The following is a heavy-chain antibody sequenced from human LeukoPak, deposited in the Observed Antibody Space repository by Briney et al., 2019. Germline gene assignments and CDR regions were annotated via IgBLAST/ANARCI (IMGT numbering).Heavy chain of an antibody. CDR2: ITGNGDTT. V-gene: IGHV3-23*01. CDR3: AKHVAVLPAPRNYYFDY. CDR1: GFTFSTYA. D-gene: IGHD2-2*01. J-gene: IGHJ4*02. Sequence: GGSLRLSCEASGFTFSTYAMSWVRQAPGKGLEWVSSITGNGDTTYYADSVKGRFTISGDNSKNTLFLHMNSLRAEDTAIFYCAKHVAVLPAPRNYYFDYWGQGTLVTVSS.